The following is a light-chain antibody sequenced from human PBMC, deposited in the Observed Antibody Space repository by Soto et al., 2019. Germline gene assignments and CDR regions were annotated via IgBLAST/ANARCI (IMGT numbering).Light chain of an antibody. V-gene: IGKV1-9*01. CDR2: AAS. CDR1: QDIAIY. Sequence: IQLTQSPSSLSASVGDRVTITCRASQDIAIYLAWYQQKPGEAPKLLIYAASTLYGGVPSRFSGSGSRTDFALTITSLQAQDFATYYCQQLRLYPSSFGGGTKVVIK. CDR3: QQLRLYPSS. J-gene: IGKJ4*01.